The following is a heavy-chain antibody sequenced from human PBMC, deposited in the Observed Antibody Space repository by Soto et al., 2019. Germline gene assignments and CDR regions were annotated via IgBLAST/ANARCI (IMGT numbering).Heavy chain of an antibody. CDR1: GFTVSSNY. Sequence: EVQLVESGGGLVQPGGSLRLSCAASGFTVSSNYMSWVRQAPGKGLEWVSLIYSGGNTYYADSVKGRFTISRDNSKNPLYLQMNSLRAEDTAGYYCARVSGYYYEIDYWGQGTLVTVSS. CDR2: IYSGGNT. D-gene: IGHD3-22*01. J-gene: IGHJ4*02. V-gene: IGHV3-66*01. CDR3: ARVSGYYYEIDY.